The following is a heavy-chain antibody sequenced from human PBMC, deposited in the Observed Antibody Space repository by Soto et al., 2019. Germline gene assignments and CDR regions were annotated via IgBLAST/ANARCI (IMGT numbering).Heavy chain of an antibody. Sequence: ASVKVSCKASGYTFTSYDINWVRQATGQGLEWMGSMNPNSGNTGYAQKFQGRVTMTRNTSISTAYMELSSLRSEDTAVYYCARVLPRVIYYYGMDVWGQGTTVTVSS. V-gene: IGHV1-8*01. CDR1: GYTFTSYD. CDR2: MNPNSGNT. CDR3: ARVLPRVIYYYGMDV. D-gene: IGHD3-10*01. J-gene: IGHJ6*02.